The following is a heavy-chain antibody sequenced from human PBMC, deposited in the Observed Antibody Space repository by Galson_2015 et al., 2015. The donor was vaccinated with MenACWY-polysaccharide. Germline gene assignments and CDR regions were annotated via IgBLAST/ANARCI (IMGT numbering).Heavy chain of an antibody. CDR1: GFTFGTYG. CDR3: ATEFRYPGSNDHSNYLWAK. Sequence: SLRLSCAASGFTFGTYGMHWVRQAPGKGLQWVAFIRYDGSKRYSADSVKGRFTISRDNSKNTLFLQMNSLRVEDTAVYYCATEFRYPGSNDHSNYLWAKGGQGTLVTVSS. D-gene: IGHD4-11*01. J-gene: IGHJ4*02. CDR2: IRYDGSKR. V-gene: IGHV3-30*02.